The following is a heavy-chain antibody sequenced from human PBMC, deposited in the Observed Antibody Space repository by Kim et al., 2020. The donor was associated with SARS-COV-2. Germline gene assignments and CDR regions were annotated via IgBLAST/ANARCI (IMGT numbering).Heavy chain of an antibody. Sequence: SVKVSCKASGGTFSSYAISWVRQAPGQGLEWMGGIIPIFGTANYAQKFQGRVTITADESTSTAYMELSSLRSEDTAVYYCARETVTTLGGGWFDPWGQGTLVTVSS. CDR3: ARETVTTLGGGWFDP. J-gene: IGHJ5*02. V-gene: IGHV1-69*13. CDR1: GGTFSSYA. CDR2: IIPIFGTA. D-gene: IGHD4-17*01.